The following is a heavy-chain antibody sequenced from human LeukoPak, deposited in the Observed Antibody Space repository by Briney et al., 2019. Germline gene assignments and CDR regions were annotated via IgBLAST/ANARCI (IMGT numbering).Heavy chain of an antibody. D-gene: IGHD3-10*01. J-gene: IGHJ6*02. CDR3: ASEAQRITMVRGVISGMDV. Sequence: GGSLRLSCAASGLTFSNYAMSWVRQAPGKGLEWVSSIGSSGDSTYYADSVKGRFTISRDNSKNTLYLQMNSLRAEDTAVYYCASEAQRITMVRGVISGMDVWGQGTTVTVSS. CDR2: IGSSGDST. CDR1: GLTFSNYA. V-gene: IGHV3-23*01.